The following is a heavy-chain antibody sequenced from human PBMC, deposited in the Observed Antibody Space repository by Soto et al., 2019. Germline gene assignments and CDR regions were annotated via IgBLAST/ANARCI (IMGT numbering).Heavy chain of an antibody. D-gene: IGHD1-20*01. CDR2: INPNSGGT. Sequence: ASVKVSCKASGYTFTGYYMHWVRQAPGQGLEWMGWINPNSGGTNYAQKFQGWVTMTRDTSISTAYMELSRLRSDDTAVYYCARAKPQSYNPDYWGQGTLVTVSS. CDR1: GYTFTGYY. J-gene: IGHJ4*02. V-gene: IGHV1-2*04. CDR3: ARAKPQSYNPDY.